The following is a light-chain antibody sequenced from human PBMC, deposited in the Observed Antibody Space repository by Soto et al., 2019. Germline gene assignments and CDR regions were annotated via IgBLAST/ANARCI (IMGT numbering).Light chain of an antibody. CDR2: PTS. Sequence: DIQMTQSPSSVSASVGDRVTITCRASQSINNWLAWYQQKPGKAPKLLIYPTSSLQSGVPSRFSGSGSVTDYTLTISSLQPEDFATYYCQQANSFPLTFGGGTKVEI. J-gene: IGKJ4*01. CDR3: QQANSFPLT. V-gene: IGKV1D-12*01. CDR1: QSINNW.